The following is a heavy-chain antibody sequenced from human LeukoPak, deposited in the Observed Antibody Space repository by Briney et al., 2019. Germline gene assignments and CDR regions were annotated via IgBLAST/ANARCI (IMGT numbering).Heavy chain of an antibody. V-gene: IGHV4-31*03. Sequence: PSETLSLTCTVSGGSISSGGYYWSWIRQHTGKGLEWIGYIYYSGSTYYNPSLKSRVTISVDTSRNQFSLKLSSVTAADTAVYYCARALSPLVYFDYWGQGTLVTVSS. D-gene: IGHD6-13*01. CDR2: IYYSGST. J-gene: IGHJ4*02. CDR1: GGSISSGGYY. CDR3: ARALSPLVYFDY.